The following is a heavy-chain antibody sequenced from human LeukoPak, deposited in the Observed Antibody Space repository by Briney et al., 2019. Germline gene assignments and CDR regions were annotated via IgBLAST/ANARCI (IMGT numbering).Heavy chain of an antibody. D-gene: IGHD2-2*01. CDR2: MNPNSGNT. V-gene: IGHV1-8*01. CDR3: ARGDIIVVPAALYYYYGMDV. Sequence: ASVKVSFKASGYTFTSYDINWVRQATGQGLEWVGWMNPNSGNTGYAQKFQGRVTMTRNTSISTAYMELSSLRSEDTAVYYCARGDIIVVPAALYYYYGMDVWGQGTTVTVSS. J-gene: IGHJ6*02. CDR1: GYTFTSYD.